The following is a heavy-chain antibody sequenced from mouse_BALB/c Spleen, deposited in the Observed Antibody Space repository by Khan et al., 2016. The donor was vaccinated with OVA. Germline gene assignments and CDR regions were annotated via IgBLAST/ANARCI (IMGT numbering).Heavy chain of an antibody. V-gene: IGHV5-4*02. D-gene: IGHD2-1*01. J-gene: IGHJ3*01. CDR2: ISDGGSYT. CDR3: ARGFYGNPFAY. CDR1: GFTFSDYY. Sequence: EVELVESGGGLVKPGGSLKLSCAASGFTFSDYYMYWVRQTPEKRLEWVATISDGGSYTYYLDSVKGRFTISRDAAKNNLYLQMNSLKSEDTAMYYCARGFYGNPFAYWGQGTLVTVSA.